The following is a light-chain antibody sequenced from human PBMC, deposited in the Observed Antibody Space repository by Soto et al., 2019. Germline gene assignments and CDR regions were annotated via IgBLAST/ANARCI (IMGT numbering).Light chain of an antibody. CDR1: SSDVGGYNY. J-gene: IGLJ1*01. Sequence: QSALTQPASVSGSPGQSITISCTGTSSDVGGYNYFSWYQQHPGKAPKLMIYEVNNRPSGVSNRFSGSKSVNTASLTISGLQAEDEADYYFSSYTSSDTYVFATGTKLTVL. CDR3: SSYTSSDTYV. CDR2: EVN. V-gene: IGLV2-14*01.